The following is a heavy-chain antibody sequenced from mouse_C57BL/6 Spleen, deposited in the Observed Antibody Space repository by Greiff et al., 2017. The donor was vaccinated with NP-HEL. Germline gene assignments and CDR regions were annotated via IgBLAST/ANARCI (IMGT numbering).Heavy chain of an antibody. J-gene: IGHJ2*01. V-gene: IGHV1-20*01. D-gene: IGHD2-4*01. CDR3: ARERDYDVWYFDY. CDR2: INPYNGDT. CDR1: GYSFTGYF. Sequence: VQLQQSGPELVKPGDSVKISCKASGYSFTGYFMNWVMQSHGKSLEWIGRINPYNGDTFYNQKFKGKATLTVDKSSSTAHMELRSRTSEDSAVYYCARERDYDVWYFDYWGQGTTLTVSS.